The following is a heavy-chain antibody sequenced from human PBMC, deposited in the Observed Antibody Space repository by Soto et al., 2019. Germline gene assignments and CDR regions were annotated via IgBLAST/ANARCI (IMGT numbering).Heavy chain of an antibody. CDR3: AKGPIFGVENIYDY. D-gene: IGHD3-3*01. J-gene: IGHJ4*02. CDR2: MSGSGGTA. Sequence: ESGGGLVQPGGSLRLSCAASGFTFSSYAMSWVRQAPGKGLEWVSGMSGSGGTAYYRDSGKGRFTISRDNSKQTLYLQMNSLRAEDTALYYCAKGPIFGVENIYDYWGQGTLVTVSS. CDR1: GFTFSSYA. V-gene: IGHV3-23*01.